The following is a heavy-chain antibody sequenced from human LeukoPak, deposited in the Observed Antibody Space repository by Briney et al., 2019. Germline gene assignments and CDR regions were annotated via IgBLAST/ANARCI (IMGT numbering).Heavy chain of an antibody. J-gene: IGHJ4*02. CDR1: GFIFSNYG. V-gene: IGHV3-30*02. CDR3: AKDQFNGYSSGWYFSYFDY. Sequence: GSLRLSCAASGFIFSNYGMSWVRQAPGKGLEWVAFIRYDGSNKYYADSVKGRFTISRDNSKNTLYLQMNSLRAEDTAVYYCAKDQFNGYSSGWYFSYFDYWGQGTLVTVSS. CDR2: IRYDGSNK. D-gene: IGHD6-19*01.